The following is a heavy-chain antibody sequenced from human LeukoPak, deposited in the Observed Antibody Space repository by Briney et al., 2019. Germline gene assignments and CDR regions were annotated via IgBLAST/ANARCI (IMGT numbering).Heavy chain of an antibody. D-gene: IGHD2-15*01. Sequence: ASVKVSRKASGGTFSSYAISWVRQAPGQGLEWMGGIIPIFGTANYAQKFQGRVTITTDESTSTAYMELSSLRSEDTAVYYCARGHCSGGSCYSVGSDFDYWGQGTLVTVSS. CDR1: GGTFSSYA. CDR2: IIPIFGTA. V-gene: IGHV1-69*05. CDR3: ARGHCSGGSCYSVGSDFDY. J-gene: IGHJ4*02.